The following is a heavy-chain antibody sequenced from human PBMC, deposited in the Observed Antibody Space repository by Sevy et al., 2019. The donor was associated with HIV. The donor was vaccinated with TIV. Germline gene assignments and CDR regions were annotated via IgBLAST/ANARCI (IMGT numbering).Heavy chain of an antibody. CDR3: AGENAWGKDYS. CDR1: GGSISSLY. CDR2: IYYNGET. Sequence: SETLSLNCTVSGGSISSLYWNWIRQPPGKGLEWIANIYYNGETNYNPSLRSRITISLDTSSNQVSLRLTSVTAADTAIHYCAGENAWGKDYSWGQGTLVTVSS. J-gene: IGHJ4*02. D-gene: IGHD3-16*01. V-gene: IGHV4-59*08.